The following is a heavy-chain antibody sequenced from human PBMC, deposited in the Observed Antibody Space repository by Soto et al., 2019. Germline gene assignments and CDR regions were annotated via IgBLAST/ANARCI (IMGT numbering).Heavy chain of an antibody. D-gene: IGHD3-3*01. CDR2: IYHSGST. CDR1: GGSISSGGYS. CDR3: ASASKYYDFWSGYSLLFDY. Sequence: KPSETLSLTCAVSGGSISSGGYSWSWIRQPPGKGLEWIGYIYHSGSTYYNPSLKSRVTISVDRSKNQFSLKLSSVTAADTAVYYCASASKYYDFWSGYSLLFDYWGQGTLVTVSS. V-gene: IGHV4-30-2*01. J-gene: IGHJ4*02.